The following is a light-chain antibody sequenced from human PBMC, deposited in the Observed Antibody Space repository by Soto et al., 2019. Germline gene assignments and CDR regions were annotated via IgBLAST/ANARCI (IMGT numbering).Light chain of an antibody. CDR3: AAWDGSLKEYV. V-gene: IGLV2-14*01. J-gene: IGLJ1*01. CDR2: EVT. Sequence: QSALTQPASVSGSPGQSITISCTGTSTDIGAYNYVSWYQQHPGKAPKLLIYEVTNRPSGVSNRFSGSKSGNTASLTISGLQAEDEADYYCAAWDGSLKEYVFGTGTKLTVL. CDR1: STDIGAYNY.